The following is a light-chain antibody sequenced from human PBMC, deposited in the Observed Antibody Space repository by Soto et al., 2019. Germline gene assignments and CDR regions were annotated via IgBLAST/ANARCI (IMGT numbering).Light chain of an antibody. CDR1: QSVSSY. CDR3: QQYGSSWWA. CDR2: DAS. J-gene: IGKJ1*01. Sequence: DIVFTQSPATLSLSPGERATLSCRASQSVSSYLAWYQQKPGQAPRLLIYDASNRATGIPDRFSGSGSGTDFTLTISSLEPEDSAVYHCQQYGSSWWAFGHGTKVDIK. V-gene: IGKV3-11*01.